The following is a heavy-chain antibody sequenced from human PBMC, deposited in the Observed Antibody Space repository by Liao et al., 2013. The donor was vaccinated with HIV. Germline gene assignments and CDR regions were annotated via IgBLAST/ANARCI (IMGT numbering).Heavy chain of an antibody. CDR3: ARGHGLRDAFDI. J-gene: IGHJ3*02. D-gene: IGHD3-3*01. Sequence: QLQLQESGSGLVKPSQTLSLTCAVSGGSISSGGYHWSWIRQPPGKGLEWIGYIFHSGSAYYNPSLKSRVTISVARSKNQFSLRLSSVTAADTAVYYCARGHGLRDAFDIWGQGTMVTVSS. CDR1: GGSISSGGYH. CDR2: IFHSGSA. V-gene: IGHV4-30-2*01.